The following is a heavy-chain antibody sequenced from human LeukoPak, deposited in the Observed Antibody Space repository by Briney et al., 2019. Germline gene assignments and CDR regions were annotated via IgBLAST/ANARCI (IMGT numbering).Heavy chain of an antibody. V-gene: IGHV3-30*02. D-gene: IGHD1-26*01. Sequence: GGSLRLSCAASGFTFSSYGMHWVRQAPGKGLEWVAFIRYDGSNKYYADSVKGRFTISRDNSKNTLYPQMNSLRAEDTAVYYCAKETREPRAFDYWGQGTLVTVSS. J-gene: IGHJ4*02. CDR3: AKETREPRAFDY. CDR2: IRYDGSNK. CDR1: GFTFSSYG.